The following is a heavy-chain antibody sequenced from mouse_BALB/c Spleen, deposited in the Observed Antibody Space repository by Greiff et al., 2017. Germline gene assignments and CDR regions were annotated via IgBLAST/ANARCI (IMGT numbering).Heavy chain of an antibody. J-gene: IGHJ3*01. CDR2: VNPYNGGT. CDR1: GYTFTDYY. Sequence: EVQLQQSGPELVKPGASVKMSCKASGYTFTDYYMDWVKQSHGESFEWIGRVNPYNGGTSYNQKFKGKATLTVDKSSSTAYMELNSLTSEDSAVYYCAREGATWFAYWGQGTLVTVSA. V-gene: IGHV1-19*01. CDR3: AREGATWFAY.